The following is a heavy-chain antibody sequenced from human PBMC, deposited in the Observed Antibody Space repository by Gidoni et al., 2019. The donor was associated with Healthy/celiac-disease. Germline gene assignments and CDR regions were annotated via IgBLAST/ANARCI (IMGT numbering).Heavy chain of an antibody. V-gene: IGHV4-59*01. CDR3: ARAGVPAADAFDI. Sequence: QVQLQESGPGLVKPSETLSLTCTVSGGSISSYYCSWIRQPPGKGLEWIGYIYYSGSTNYNPSLKSRVTISVDTSKNQFSLKLSSVTAADTAVYYCARAGVPAADAFDIWGQGTMVTVSS. J-gene: IGHJ3*02. CDR2: IYYSGST. CDR1: GGSISSYY. D-gene: IGHD2-2*01.